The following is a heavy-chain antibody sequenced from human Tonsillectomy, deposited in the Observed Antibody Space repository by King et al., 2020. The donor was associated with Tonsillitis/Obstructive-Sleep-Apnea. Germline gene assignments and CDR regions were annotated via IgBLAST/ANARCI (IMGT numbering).Heavy chain of an antibody. CDR1: GGTFSSYA. V-gene: IGHV1-69*01. CDR3: ARGDYYDSSGYLQWDWFDP. CDR2: IIPIFGTA. Sequence: QLVQSGAEVKKPGSSVKVSCKASGGTFSSYAINWVRQAPGQGLEWMGGIIPIFGTANYAQKFQGRVTITADESTSTAYMELSSLRSEDTAVYYCARGDYYDSSGYLQWDWFDPWGQGTLLTVSS. D-gene: IGHD3-22*01. J-gene: IGHJ5*02.